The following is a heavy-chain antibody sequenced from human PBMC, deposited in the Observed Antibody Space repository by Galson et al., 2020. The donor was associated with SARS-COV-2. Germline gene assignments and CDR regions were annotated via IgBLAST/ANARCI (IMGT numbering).Heavy chain of an antibody. V-gene: IGHV3-30-3*01. CDR3: ARDLGGYFDS. J-gene: IGHJ4*02. CDR1: GFTFSSYA. D-gene: IGHD3-16*01. Sequence: RGSLRLSCAASGFTFSSYAMHWVRQAPGKGLEWVAVISYDGSNKYYADSVKGRFTISRDNSKNTLYLQMNSLRAEDTAVYYCARDLGGYFDSWGQGTLVTVSS. CDR2: ISYDGSNK.